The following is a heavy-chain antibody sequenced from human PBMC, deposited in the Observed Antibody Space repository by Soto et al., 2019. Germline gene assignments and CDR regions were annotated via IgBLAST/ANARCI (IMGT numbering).Heavy chain of an antibody. V-gene: IGHV1-69*13. J-gene: IGHJ3*02. CDR3: ARKPMIGSGYYGQGHAFDI. CDR1: GGTFSSYA. D-gene: IGHD3-22*01. Sequence: ASVKVSCKASGGTFSSYAISWVRQAPGQGLEWMGGIIPIFGTANYAQKFQGRVTITADESTSTAYMELSSLRSEDTAVYYCARKPMIGSGYYGQGHAFDIWGQVTMVTVSS. CDR2: IIPIFGTA.